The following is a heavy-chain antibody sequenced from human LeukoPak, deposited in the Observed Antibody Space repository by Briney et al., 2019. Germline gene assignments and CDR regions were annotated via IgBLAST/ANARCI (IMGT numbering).Heavy chain of an antibody. CDR3: ARGKSRYSSSPPIDY. CDR2: INPNSGGT. D-gene: IGHD6-13*01. Sequence: GASVKVSCKASGYTFTGYYMHWVRQAPGQGLEWMGWINPNSGGTNYAQKFQGWVTMTRDTSISTAYMELSRLRSDDTAVYYCARGKSRYSSSPPIDYWGQGTLVTVSS. J-gene: IGHJ4*02. CDR1: GYTFTGYY. V-gene: IGHV1-2*04.